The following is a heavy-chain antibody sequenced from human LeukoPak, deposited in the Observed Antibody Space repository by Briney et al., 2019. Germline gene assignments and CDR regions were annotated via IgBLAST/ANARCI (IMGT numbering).Heavy chain of an antibody. D-gene: IGHD5-18*01. CDR2: IYSGGSI. CDR1: GFTVSSNY. J-gene: IGHJ4*02. CDR3: ASGKETSMAQGY. V-gene: IGHV3-53*01. Sequence: GGSLRLSCAVSGFTVSSNYMTWVRQAPGKGLEWVSVIYSGGSIYYADSVKGRFTISRDISKNTVDLQLNSLRAEDTAVYYCASGKETSMAQGYWGQGTLVTVSS.